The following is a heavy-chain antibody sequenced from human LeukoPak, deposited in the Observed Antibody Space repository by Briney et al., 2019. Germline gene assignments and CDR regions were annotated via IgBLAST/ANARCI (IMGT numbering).Heavy chain of an antibody. Sequence: ASVKVSCKASGYTFTGYYMHWVRQATGQGLEWMGWMNPNSGNTGYAQKFQGRVTITRNTSISTAYMELSSLRSEDTAVYYCARVAGLIAAPYWYFDLWGRGTLVTVSS. CDR3: ARVAGLIAAPYWYFDL. D-gene: IGHD6-6*01. J-gene: IGHJ2*01. V-gene: IGHV1-8*03. CDR1: GYTFTGYY. CDR2: MNPNSGNT.